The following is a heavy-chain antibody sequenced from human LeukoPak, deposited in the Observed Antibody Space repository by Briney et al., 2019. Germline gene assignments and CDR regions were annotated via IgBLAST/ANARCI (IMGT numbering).Heavy chain of an antibody. Sequence: GGSLRLSCAASGFTFSSYDMHWVRQATGKGLEWVSAIGTAGDTYYPGSVKGRFTISRENAKNSLYLQMNSLRAGDTAVYYCARGPSYSSGWLYYFDYWGQGTLVTVSS. D-gene: IGHD6-19*01. CDR3: ARGPSYSSGWLYYFDY. CDR1: GFTFSSYD. J-gene: IGHJ4*02. CDR2: IGTAGDT. V-gene: IGHV3-13*01.